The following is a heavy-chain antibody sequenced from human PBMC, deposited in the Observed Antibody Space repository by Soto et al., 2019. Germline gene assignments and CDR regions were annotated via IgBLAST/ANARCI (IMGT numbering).Heavy chain of an antibody. V-gene: IGHV1-18*01. CDR1: GYTFTSYG. CDR2: VSAYNGNT. J-gene: IGHJ5*02. D-gene: IGHD4-17*01. Sequence: GASVKVSCKASGYTFTSYGTSWVRQAPGQGLEWMGWVSAYNGNTNYAQKLQGRVTMTTDTSTSTAYMELRSLRSDDTAVYYCASHDYGDYGWFDPWGKGTLVTVAS. CDR3: ASHDYGDYGWFDP.